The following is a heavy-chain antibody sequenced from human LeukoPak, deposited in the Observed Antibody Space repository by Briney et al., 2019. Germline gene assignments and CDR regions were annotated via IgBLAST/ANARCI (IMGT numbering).Heavy chain of an antibody. V-gene: IGHV3-21*01. CDR2: ISSSSSYI. D-gene: IGHD5-12*01. CDR3: ARDRSGYDLGLYGMDV. J-gene: IGHJ6*02. Sequence: KSGGSLRLYCAASGFTFSSYSMNWVRQAPGKGLEWVSSISSSSSYIYYADSVKGRFTISRDNAKNSLYLQMNSLRAEDTAVYYCARDRSGYDLGLYGMDVWGQGTTVTVSS. CDR1: GFTFSSYS.